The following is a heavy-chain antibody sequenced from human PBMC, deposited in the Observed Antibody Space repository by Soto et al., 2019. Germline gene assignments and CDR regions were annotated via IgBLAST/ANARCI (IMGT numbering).Heavy chain of an antibody. D-gene: IGHD4-17*01. Sequence: GGSLRLSCAASGFTFSSYWMHWVRQAPGKGLVWVSRINSDGRSTSYADSVKGRFTISRDNAKNTLYLQMNSLRAEDTAVYYCARAYGDPKSNYYYYYMDVWGKGTTVTVSS. V-gene: IGHV3-74*01. J-gene: IGHJ6*03. CDR1: GFTFSSYW. CDR2: INSDGRST. CDR3: ARAYGDPKSNYYYYYMDV.